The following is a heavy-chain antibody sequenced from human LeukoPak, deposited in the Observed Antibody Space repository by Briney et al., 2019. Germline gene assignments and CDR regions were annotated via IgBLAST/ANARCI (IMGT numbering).Heavy chain of an antibody. CDR1: GFTFSSYW. Sequence: GGSLRLSCSASGFTFSSYWMTWVRQAPGKGLEWVANINADGSPTSYVDSVKGRFTISRDDAKNSLFLQMNSLRAEDTAVYYCARWAGSGGVRFDYWGQGTPVTVSS. D-gene: IGHD3-3*01. CDR3: ARWAGSGGVRFDY. J-gene: IGHJ4*02. V-gene: IGHV3-7*03. CDR2: INADGSPT.